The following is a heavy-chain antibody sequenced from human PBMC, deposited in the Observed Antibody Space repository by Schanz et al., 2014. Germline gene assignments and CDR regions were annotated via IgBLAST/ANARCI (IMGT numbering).Heavy chain of an antibody. V-gene: IGHV1-18*01. CDR1: GYTFTTYA. CDR3: ARDRRFFDRDDLYYFDS. Sequence: QVQLVQSGAEVKKPGASVKVSCKASGYTFTTYAMSWVRQAPGQGLEWVGWISVYTGNTKYGQKVQGRVTMTTDTSTSTAYMALTDLRSDDTAVYYCARDRRFFDRDDLYYFDSWGQGTLVNVSS. CDR2: ISVYTGNT. J-gene: IGHJ4*01. D-gene: IGHD3-3*01.